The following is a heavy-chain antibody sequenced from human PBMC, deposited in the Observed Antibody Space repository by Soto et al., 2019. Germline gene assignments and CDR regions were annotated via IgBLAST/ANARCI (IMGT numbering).Heavy chain of an antibody. D-gene: IGHD3-22*01. Sequence: GESLNISCKGSGYSFTSYWIGLVRQMPGKGLEWMGIIYPGDSDTRYSPSFQGQVTISADKSISTAYLQWSSLKASDTAMYYCARHSSYYYDSSGDYYYGMDVWGQGTTVTVSS. V-gene: IGHV5-51*01. CDR3: ARHSSYYYDSSGDYYYGMDV. J-gene: IGHJ6*02. CDR1: GYSFTSYW. CDR2: IYPGDSDT.